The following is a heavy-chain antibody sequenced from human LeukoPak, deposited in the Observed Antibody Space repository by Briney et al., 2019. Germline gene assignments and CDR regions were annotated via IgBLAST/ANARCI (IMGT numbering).Heavy chain of an antibody. CDR3: ASHALPRDLNGMDV. CDR1: GFTFSSYG. J-gene: IGHJ6*02. V-gene: IGHV3-33*03. CDR2: IWYDGSNK. Sequence: PGRSLRLSCAASGFTFSSYGMHWVRQAPGKGLEWVAVIWYDGSNKYYADSVKGRFTISRDNAKNSLYLQMNGLRAEDTAVYYCASHALPRDLNGMDVWGQGTTVTVSS.